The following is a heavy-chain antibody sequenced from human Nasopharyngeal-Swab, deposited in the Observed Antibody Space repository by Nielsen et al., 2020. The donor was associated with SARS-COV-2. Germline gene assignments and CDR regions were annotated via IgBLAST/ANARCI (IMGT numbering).Heavy chain of an antibody. V-gene: IGHV3-23*01. CDR2: ISGSGGST. Sequence: GESLKISCAASGFIFSSYAMSWVRQAPGKGLEWVSAISGSGGSTYYADSGKGRFTISRDNSKNTLYLQMNSLRAEDTAVYYCAKDQGGDYVFDYWGQGTLVTVSS. CDR3: AKDQGGDYVFDY. CDR1: GFIFSSYA. D-gene: IGHD4-17*01. J-gene: IGHJ4*02.